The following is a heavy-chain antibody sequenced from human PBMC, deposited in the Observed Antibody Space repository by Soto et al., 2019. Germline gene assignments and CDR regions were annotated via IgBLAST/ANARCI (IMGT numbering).Heavy chain of an antibody. J-gene: IGHJ6*02. V-gene: IGHV1-69*13. CDR2: IIPVFPTA. D-gene: IGHD2-21*02. CDR1: GGTFSNHA. Sequence: GASVKVSCKASGGTFSNHAISWVRQAPGQGLEWVGGIIPVFPTADYAQRFQGRVTITADDSTTTVYMELSGLRSEDTAMYYCARDDATYCGGDCYRYFYYGMDVWGQGTTVTVSS. CDR3: ARDDATYCGGDCYRYFYYGMDV.